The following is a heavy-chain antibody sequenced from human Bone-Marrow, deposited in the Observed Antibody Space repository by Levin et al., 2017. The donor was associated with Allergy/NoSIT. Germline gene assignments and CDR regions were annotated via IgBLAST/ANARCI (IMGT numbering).Heavy chain of an antibody. CDR1: GYTFTSHW. CDR3: ARHGKTSLRFDAFDI. CDR2: IYPSDSDT. V-gene: IGHV5-51*01. Sequence: ASVKVSCKGSGYTFTSHWIGWVRQMPGKGLEWMGIIYPSDSDTRYSPSFQGQVTISADKSISTAYLQWSSLKASDTATYYCARHGKTSLRFDAFDIWGQGTMITVSS. J-gene: IGHJ3*02.